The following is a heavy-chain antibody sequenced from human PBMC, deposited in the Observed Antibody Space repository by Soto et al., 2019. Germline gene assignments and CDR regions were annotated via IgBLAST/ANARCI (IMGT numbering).Heavy chain of an antibody. CDR1: GGSIRSGGYY. V-gene: IGHV4-31*03. J-gene: IGHJ4*02. CDR2: IYYSGST. Sequence: SETLSLTCTVSGGSIRSGGYYWSWIRQHPGKGLEWIGYIYYSGSTYYNPSLKSRVTISVDTSKNQFSLKLSSVTAADTAVYYCARVGMVRGVIYYFDYWGQGTLVTVSS. D-gene: IGHD3-10*01. CDR3: ARVGMVRGVIYYFDY.